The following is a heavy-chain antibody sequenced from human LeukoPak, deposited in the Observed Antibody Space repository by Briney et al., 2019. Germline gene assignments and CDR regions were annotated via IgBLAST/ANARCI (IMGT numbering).Heavy chain of an antibody. J-gene: IGHJ3*02. CDR3: ASSRNSGYDYGAFDI. D-gene: IGHD5-12*01. CDR2: IYYSGST. Sequence: PSETLSLTCTVSGGSISSYYWSWIRQPPGKGLEWIGYIYYSGSTNYNPSLKSRVTISVDTSKNQFSLKLSSVTAADTAVYYCASSRNSGYDYGAFDIWGQGTMVTVSS. CDR1: GGSISSYY. V-gene: IGHV4-59*08.